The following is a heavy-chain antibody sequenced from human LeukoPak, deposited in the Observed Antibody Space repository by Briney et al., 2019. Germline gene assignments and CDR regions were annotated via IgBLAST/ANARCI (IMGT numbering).Heavy chain of an antibody. CDR3: ARSASDSSGYYLSFFDY. Sequence: QAPGQGLEWMGWISAYNGNTNYAQKLQGRVTMTTDTSTSTAYMELRSLRSDDTAVYYCARSASDSSGYYLSFFDYWGQGTLVTVSS. V-gene: IGHV1-18*01. CDR2: ISAYNGNT. D-gene: IGHD3-22*01. J-gene: IGHJ4*02.